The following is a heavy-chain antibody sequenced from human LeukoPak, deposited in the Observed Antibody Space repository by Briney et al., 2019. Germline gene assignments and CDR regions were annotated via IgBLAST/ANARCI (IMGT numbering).Heavy chain of an antibody. CDR3: ARDLGYSSGWYVGYFDY. CDR1: GGSISSGGYY. V-gene: IGHV4-31*11. J-gene: IGHJ4*02. CDR2: IYYSGST. Sequence: SETLSLTCDVSGGSISSGGYYWSWIRQHPGKGLEWIGYIYYSGSTYYNPSLKSRVTISVDTSKNQFSLKLSSVTAADTAVYYCARDLGYSSGWYVGYFDYWGQGTLVTVSS. D-gene: IGHD6-19*01.